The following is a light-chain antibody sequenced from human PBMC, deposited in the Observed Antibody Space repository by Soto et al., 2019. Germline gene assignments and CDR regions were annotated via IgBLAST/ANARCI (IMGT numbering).Light chain of an antibody. J-gene: IGKJ5*01. V-gene: IGKV3-20*01. CDR3: QQYGRSPIT. CDR2: GAS. Sequence: EIVMTQSPVTLSVSPGERATLSCTASQSVNNNVAWYQQKPGQAPRLLIYGASSRATGIPDRFSGSGSGTELTITISRLEPEDFAVYYCQQYGRSPITFGQGTRREIK. CDR1: QSVNNN.